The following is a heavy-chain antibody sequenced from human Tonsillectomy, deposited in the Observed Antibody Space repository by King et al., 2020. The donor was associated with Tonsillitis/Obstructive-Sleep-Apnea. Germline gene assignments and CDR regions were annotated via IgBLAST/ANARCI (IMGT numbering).Heavy chain of an antibody. CDR3: AHRLVPAAGNLKPYYYYYMDV. D-gene: IGHD2-2*01. V-gene: IGHV2-5*02. Sequence: TLKESGPTLVKPTQTLTLTCTFSGFSLSTSGVGVGWIRQPPGKALEWLALIYWDDDKRYSPSLKSRLTITKDTSQNQVVLTMTNMDPVDTATYYSAHRLVPAAGNLKPYYYYYMDVWGKGTTVTVSS. CDR2: IYWDDDK. CDR1: GFSLSTSGVG. J-gene: IGHJ6*03.